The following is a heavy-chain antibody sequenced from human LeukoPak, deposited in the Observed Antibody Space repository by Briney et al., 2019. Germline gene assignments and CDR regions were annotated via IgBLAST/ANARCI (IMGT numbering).Heavy chain of an antibody. V-gene: IGHV4-39*01. J-gene: IGHJ4*02. CDR1: GGSISSSSYY. CDR3: ARNIGENGSGSYLADY. D-gene: IGHD3-10*01. CDR2: IYYSGST. Sequence: KASETLSLTCTVSGGSISSSSYYWGWIRQPPGKGLEWIGSIYYSGSTYYNPSLKSRVTISVDTSKNQFSLKLSSVTAADTAVYYCARNIGENGSGSYLADYWGQGTLVTVSS.